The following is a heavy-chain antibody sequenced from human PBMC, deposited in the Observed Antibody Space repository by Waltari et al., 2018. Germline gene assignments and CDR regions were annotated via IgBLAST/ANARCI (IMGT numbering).Heavy chain of an antibody. CDR1: GGPFHDFF. J-gene: IGHJ5*02. V-gene: IGHV4-34*01. CDR2: INQGGKT. Sequence: QVRIDQWGTGLLKPSETLSLSCAVYGGPFHDFFCAWVRQAPGKGLEWLGEINQGGKTYYNPALKSRVTLSVDPSKSQFSLSLRSVTAADTAVYYCARHRMYSSSWGTQPFDPWGQGTLVTVSS. CDR3: ARHRMYSSSWGTQPFDP. D-gene: IGHD6-13*01.